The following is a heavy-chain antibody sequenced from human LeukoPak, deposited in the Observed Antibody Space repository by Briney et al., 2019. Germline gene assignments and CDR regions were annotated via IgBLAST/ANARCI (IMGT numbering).Heavy chain of an antibody. D-gene: IGHD6-13*01. Sequence: GGSLRLSCAASGFTFSSYGMHWVRQAPGKGLEWVAAIWPDGSNKYYANSVKGRFTISRDNSKNTLYLQMNSLRGDDTAIYYCARELAAWGQGTLVTVSS. CDR2: IWPDGSNK. J-gene: IGHJ4*02. V-gene: IGHV3-33*01. CDR1: GFTFSSYG. CDR3: ARELAA.